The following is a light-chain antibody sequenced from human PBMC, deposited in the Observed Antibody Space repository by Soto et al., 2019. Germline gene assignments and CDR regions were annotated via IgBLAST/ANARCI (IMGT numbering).Light chain of an antibody. V-gene: IGLV2-14*03. CDR2: DVS. Sequence: QSALTQPASVSGSPGQSITISCTGTSSDVGGYNYVSWYQQHPGKGPKLMIYDVSDRPSGVSNRFTGSKSGNTASLTISGLRAEDEADYYCSSYTTSSPHVLFGGGTKGPS. CDR3: SSYTTSSPHVL. J-gene: IGLJ2*01. CDR1: SSDVGGYNY.